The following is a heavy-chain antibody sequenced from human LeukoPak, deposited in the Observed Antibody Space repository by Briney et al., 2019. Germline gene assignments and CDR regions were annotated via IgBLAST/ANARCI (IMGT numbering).Heavy chain of an antibody. D-gene: IGHD5-18*01. V-gene: IGHV1-69*04. CDR3: ARDDPGATAFDY. J-gene: IGHJ4*02. CDR1: GGTFSSYA. CDR2: IIPILGIA. Sequence: ASVKVSCKASGGTFSSYAISWVRQAPGQGLEWMGRIIPILGIANYAQKFQGRVTITADKSTSTAYMELSSLRSEDTAVYYCARDDPGATAFDYWGQGTLVTVSS.